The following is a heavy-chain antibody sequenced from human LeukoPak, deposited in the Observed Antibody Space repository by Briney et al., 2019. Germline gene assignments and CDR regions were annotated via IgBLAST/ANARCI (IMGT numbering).Heavy chain of an antibody. Sequence: ASVTVSCKASGYTFTSYGISWVRQAPGQGVEWMGWISAYNGNTNYAQKLQGRVTMTTDTSTSTAYMELRSLRSDDTAVYYCARAQRCSGGSCYHYYYYYGMDVWGQGTTVTVSS. J-gene: IGHJ6*02. D-gene: IGHD2-15*01. CDR1: GYTFTSYG. CDR2: ISAYNGNT. V-gene: IGHV1-18*01. CDR3: ARAQRCSGGSCYHYYYYYGMDV.